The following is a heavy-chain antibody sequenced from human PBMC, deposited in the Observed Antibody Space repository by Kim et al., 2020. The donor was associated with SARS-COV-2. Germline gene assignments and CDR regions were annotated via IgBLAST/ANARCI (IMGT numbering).Heavy chain of an antibody. CDR3: ARAEDRSYLCDY. Sequence: CDNPSHKGRVTISVDTSKDQFSLTLSSVTAADTAVYYWARAEDRSYLCDYWGQGTLVTVSS. D-gene: IGHD1-26*01. V-gene: IGHV4-31*02. J-gene: IGHJ4*02.